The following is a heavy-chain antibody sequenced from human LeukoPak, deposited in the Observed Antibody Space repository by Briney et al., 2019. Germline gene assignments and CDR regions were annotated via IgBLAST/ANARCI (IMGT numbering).Heavy chain of an antibody. D-gene: IGHD6-13*01. CDR2: ISSSGSTI. J-gene: IGHJ4*02. CDR3: ARDPSSKYSSSWYSY. Sequence: GGSLRLSCAASGFTFSDYYMSWIRQAPGKGLEWVSYISSSGSTIYYADSVKGRFTISRDNAKNSLYLQMNSLRAEDTAVYYCARDPSSKYSSSWYSYWGQGTLVTVSS. V-gene: IGHV3-11*04. CDR1: GFTFSDYY.